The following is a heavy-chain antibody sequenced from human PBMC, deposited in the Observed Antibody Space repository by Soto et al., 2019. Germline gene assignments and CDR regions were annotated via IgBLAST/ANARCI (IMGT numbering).Heavy chain of an antibody. CDR2: MSYDGGIQ. V-gene: IGHV3-30*03. Sequence: PGGSLRLSCAASGFTFSSYGMHWVRQAPGKGLEWVAVMSYDGGIQYYADSAKGRFTISRDNSKNTLFLQMNSLRPVDTATYYCARISPGYSSGWYYFDYWGQGTLVTVSS. J-gene: IGHJ4*02. CDR3: ARISPGYSSGWYYFDY. CDR1: GFTFSSYG. D-gene: IGHD6-19*01.